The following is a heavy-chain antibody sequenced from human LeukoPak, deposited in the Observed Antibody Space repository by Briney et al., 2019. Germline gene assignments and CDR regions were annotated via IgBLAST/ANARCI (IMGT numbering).Heavy chain of an antibody. CDR1: GYTLTELS. CDR2: FDPEGGET. D-gene: IGHD3-22*01. J-gene: IGHJ4*02. Sequence: ASVKVSCKVSGYTLTELSMHWVRQAPGKGLEWMGDFDPEGGETIYAQKFQGRVTMTRDTSTSTVYMELSSLRSEDTAVYYCARDYYDSSGQESFDYWGQGTLVTVSS. V-gene: IGHV1-24*01. CDR3: ARDYYDSSGQESFDY.